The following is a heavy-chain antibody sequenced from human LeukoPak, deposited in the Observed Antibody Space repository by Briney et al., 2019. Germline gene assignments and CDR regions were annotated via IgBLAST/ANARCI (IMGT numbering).Heavy chain of an antibody. Sequence: GESLKISCKGSGYTFTGYWIGWVRQMPGKGLEWMGIIYPGGSDIKYSPSFQGQVTISVDKSMATAYLQWSSLKASDTAMYYCARHVPYNTWNYFDYWGQGTLVTVSS. D-gene: IGHD1-20*01. J-gene: IGHJ4*02. CDR2: IYPGGSDI. CDR3: ARHVPYNTWNYFDY. V-gene: IGHV5-51*01. CDR1: GYTFTGYW.